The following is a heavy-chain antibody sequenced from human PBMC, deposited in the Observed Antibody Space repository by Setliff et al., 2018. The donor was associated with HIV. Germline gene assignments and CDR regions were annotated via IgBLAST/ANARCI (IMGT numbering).Heavy chain of an antibody. D-gene: IGHD6-13*01. V-gene: IGHV4-61*09. CDR2: IYNSGST. J-gene: IGHJ3*02. Sequence: PSETLSLTCTVSGGSISSGSHYLSLIRQPAGKGLEWIGHIYNSGSTNSNPSLKSRVTISVDTSKNQFSLKLSSVTAADTAVYYCARVDSSRGLHAFDIWGQGTMVTVSS. CDR1: GGSISSGSHY. CDR3: ARVDSSRGLHAFDI.